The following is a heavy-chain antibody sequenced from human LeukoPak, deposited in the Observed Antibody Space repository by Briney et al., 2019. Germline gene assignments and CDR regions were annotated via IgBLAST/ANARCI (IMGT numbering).Heavy chain of an antibody. CDR2: IVVGSGNT. CDR3: AAVVGFPSYYFDY. J-gene: IGHJ4*02. D-gene: IGHD3-10*01. Sequence: SVKVSCKASGFTFTSSAVQWVRQARGQRLEWIGWIVVGSGNTNYAQKFQERVTITRDMSTSTAYMELSSLRSEDTAVYYCAAVVGFPSYYFDYWGQGTLVTVSS. V-gene: IGHV1-58*01. CDR1: GFTFTSSA.